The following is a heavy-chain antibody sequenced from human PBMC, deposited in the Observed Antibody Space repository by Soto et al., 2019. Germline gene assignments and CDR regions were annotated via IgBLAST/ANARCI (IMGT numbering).Heavy chain of an antibody. CDR3: TTYQPPMIVVVITSDRGDAFDI. D-gene: IGHD3-22*01. J-gene: IGHJ3*02. CDR2: IKSKTDGGTT. Sequence: GGSLRLSCAASGFTFSNAWMNWVRQAPGKGLEWVGRIKSKTDGGTTDYAAPVKGRFTISRDDSKNTLYLQMNSLKTEDTAVYYCTTYQPPMIVVVITSDRGDAFDIWGQGTMVTVSS. V-gene: IGHV3-15*07. CDR1: GFTFSNAW.